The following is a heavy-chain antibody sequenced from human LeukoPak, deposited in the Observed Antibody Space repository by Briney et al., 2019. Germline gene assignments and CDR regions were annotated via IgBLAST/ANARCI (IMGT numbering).Heavy chain of an antibody. Sequence: EASVKVSCKASGYTFSSYYMYWVRQAPRQGLEWMGIINPSGDNTNYARKFQGRVTMTRDMSTTTVYMELSSLRSEDTAVYYCARGPHRRTYDRDNWFDPWGQGTLVTVSS. J-gene: IGHJ5*02. CDR2: INPSGDNT. D-gene: IGHD3-3*01. CDR1: GYTFSSYY. V-gene: IGHV1-46*01. CDR3: ARGPHRRTYDRDNWFDP.